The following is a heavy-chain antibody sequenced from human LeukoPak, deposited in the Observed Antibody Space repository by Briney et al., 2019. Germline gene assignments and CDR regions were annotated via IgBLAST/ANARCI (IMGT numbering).Heavy chain of an antibody. CDR1: GFTFSDYG. CDR3: AKGFRIPSN. CDR2: ITGSGLHT. D-gene: IGHD2-21*01. J-gene: IGHJ4*02. V-gene: IGHV3-23*01. Sequence: SGGSLRLSCAASGFTFSDYGMTWVRQTPGNGLEWVSSITGSGLHTYYVDSVKGRFVISRDNSKTTLYLQMNSLRAEDTAVYYCAKGFRIPSNWGQGIMVTVSS.